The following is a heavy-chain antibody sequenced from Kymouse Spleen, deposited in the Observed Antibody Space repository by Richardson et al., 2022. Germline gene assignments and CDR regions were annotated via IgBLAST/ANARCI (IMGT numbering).Heavy chain of an antibody. CDR1: GFTFSNAW. CDR3: TTEGFIAVAGPFDY. V-gene: IGHV3-15*01. D-gene: IGHD6-19*01. CDR2: IKSKTDGGTT. J-gene: IGHJ4*02. Sequence: EVQLVESGGGLVKPGGSLRLSCAASGFTFSNAWMSWVRQAPGKGLEWVGRIKSKTDGGTTDYAAPVKGRFTISRDDSKNTLYLQMNSLKTEDTAVYYCTTEGFIAVAGPFDYWGQGTLVTVSS.